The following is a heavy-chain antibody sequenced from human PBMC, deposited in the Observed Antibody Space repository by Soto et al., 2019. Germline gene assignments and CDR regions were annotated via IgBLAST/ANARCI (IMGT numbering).Heavy chain of an antibody. D-gene: IGHD3-3*01. CDR3: GRGLRFWSGSYSYYYYYGMDV. J-gene: IGHJ6*02. CDR2: INHSGST. Sequence: PSETLSLTCAVYGGSFSGYYWSWIRQPPGKGLEWIGEINHSGSTNYNPSLKSRVTISVDTSKNQFSLKLSSVTAADTAVYYCGRGLRFWSGSYSYYYYYGMDVWGQGTTVTVSS. CDR1: GGSFSGYY. V-gene: IGHV4-34*01.